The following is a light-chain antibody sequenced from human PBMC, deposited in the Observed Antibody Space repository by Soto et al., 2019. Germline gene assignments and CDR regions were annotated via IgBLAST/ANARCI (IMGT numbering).Light chain of an antibody. CDR1: SSDVGGYNY. J-gene: IGLJ1*01. Sequence: QSALTQPASVSGYPGQSITISCTGTSSDVGGYNYVSWYQHHPGKAPKLLIYDVSNRPSGVSNRFSGYKSGNTASLIISGLQAEDEADYYCSSYTSSSTLSTYVFGTGTKLTVL. V-gene: IGLV2-14*03. CDR2: DVS. CDR3: SSYTSSSTLSTYV.